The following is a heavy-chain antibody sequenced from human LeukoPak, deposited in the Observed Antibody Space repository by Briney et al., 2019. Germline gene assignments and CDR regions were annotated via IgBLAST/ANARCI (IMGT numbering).Heavy chain of an antibody. V-gene: IGHV3-7*01. D-gene: IGHD5-12*01. CDR2: INQDGREE. CDR1: GVTFSNDW. J-gene: IGHJ4*02. CDR3: GRDGGVSGYDLLDY. Sequence: GGSLRLSCAASGVTFSNDWMTWVRKAQGKGLERVAHINQDGREEHYMDSVRERITIYRDNAKNSLSMQMNSMRAEDTAVYYCGRDGGVSGYDLLDYWGRGTLVTVS.